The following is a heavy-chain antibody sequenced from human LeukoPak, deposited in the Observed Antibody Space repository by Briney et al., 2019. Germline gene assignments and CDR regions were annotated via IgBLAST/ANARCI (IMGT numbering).Heavy chain of an antibody. CDR1: GFTFDDYA. J-gene: IGHJ6*03. D-gene: IGHD1-14*01. Sequence: PGRSLRLSCAASGFTFDDYAMHWVRQAPGKGLEWVSGISWNSGSIGYADSVKGRFTISRDNSKNTLYLQMNSLRAEDTAVYYCAKEDRAPRIQDYYMDVWGKGTTVTVSS. CDR2: ISWNSGSI. CDR3: AKEDRAPRIQDYYMDV. V-gene: IGHV3-9*01.